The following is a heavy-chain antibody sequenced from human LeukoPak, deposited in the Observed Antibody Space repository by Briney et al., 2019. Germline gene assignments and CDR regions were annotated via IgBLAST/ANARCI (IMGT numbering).Heavy chain of an antibody. D-gene: IGHD2-2*01. CDR2: IYYSGST. CDR3: ARDSTSLYYFDY. V-gene: IGHV4-39*07. CDR1: GGSISSSSYY. Sequence: SETLSLTCTVSGGSISSSSYYWGWIRQPPGKGLGWIGSIYYSGSTYYNPSLKSRVTISVDTSKNQFSLKLSSVTAADTAVYYCARDSTSLYYFDYWGQGTLVTVSS. J-gene: IGHJ4*02.